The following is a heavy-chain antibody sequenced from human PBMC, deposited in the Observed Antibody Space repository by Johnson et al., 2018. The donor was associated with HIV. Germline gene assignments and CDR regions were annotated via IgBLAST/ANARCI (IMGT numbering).Heavy chain of an antibody. Sequence: QVQLVESGGGVVQPGRSLRLSCAASGFTFSNYGIHWVRQAPGKGRERVASTWFDGSKKYYSDSVRGRFIISRDNSKNTLYRQMNSLRAEDTALYYCTTDGYGGYSYGYGAFDIWGQGTMVTVSS. J-gene: IGHJ3*02. CDR3: TTDGYGGYSYGYGAFDI. V-gene: IGHV3-33*03. D-gene: IGHD5-18*01. CDR1: GFTFSNYG. CDR2: TWFDGSKK.